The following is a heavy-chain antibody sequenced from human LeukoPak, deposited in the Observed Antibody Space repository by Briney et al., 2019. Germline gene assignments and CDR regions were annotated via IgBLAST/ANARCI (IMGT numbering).Heavy chain of an antibody. CDR2: INPNSGGT. J-gene: IGHJ4*02. D-gene: IGHD3-22*01. V-gene: IGHV1-2*02. CDR1: GYTFTDYY. CDR3: ARVPYYYDSSGYWSYFDY. Sequence: ASVKVSCKASGYTFTDYYMHWVRQAPGQGLEWMGWINPNSGGTNYAQKFQGRVTMTRDTSISTAYMELSRLRSDDTAVYYCARVPYYYDSSGYWSYFDYWGQGTLVTVSS.